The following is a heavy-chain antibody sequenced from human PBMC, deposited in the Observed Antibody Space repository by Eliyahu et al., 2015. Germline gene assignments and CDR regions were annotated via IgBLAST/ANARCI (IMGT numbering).Heavy chain of an antibody. Sequence: QVQLVESGGGVVQPGGSLRLSCAASGFXFXSYGMHWVRQAPGKGLEWVAFIRYDGSNKYYADSVKGRFTISRDNSKNTLYLQMNSLRAEDTAVYYCAKSQKRSSSWYVPGYWGQGTLVTVSS. J-gene: IGHJ4*02. D-gene: IGHD6-13*01. CDR1: GFXFXSYG. CDR3: AKSQKRSSSWYVPGY. V-gene: IGHV3-30*02. CDR2: IRYDGSNK.